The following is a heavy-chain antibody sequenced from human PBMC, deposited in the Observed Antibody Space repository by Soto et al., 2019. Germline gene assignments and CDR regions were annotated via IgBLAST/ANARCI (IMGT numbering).Heavy chain of an antibody. V-gene: IGHV3-30*18. CDR3: ANSASLLAA. CDR1: GFTFSSYG. J-gene: IGHJ5*02. CDR2: ISYDGSNK. D-gene: IGHD2-21*01. Sequence: SLRLSCAASGFTFSSYGMHWVRQAPGKGLEWVAVISYDGSNKYYADSVKGRFTISRDNSKNTLYLQMNSLRAEDTAVYYCANSASLLAAWGQGTLVTVSS.